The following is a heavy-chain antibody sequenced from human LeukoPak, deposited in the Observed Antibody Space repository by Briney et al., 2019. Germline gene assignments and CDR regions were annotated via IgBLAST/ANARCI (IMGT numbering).Heavy chain of an antibody. CDR3: ARGAVSRDCSGGSCYHFDI. J-gene: IGHJ3*02. D-gene: IGHD2-15*01. V-gene: IGHV1-8*01. CDR1: GYSFTSD. CDR2: MNPESGNT. Sequence: ASVKVSCKASGYSFTSDINWVRQATGQGLEWMGWMNPESGNTGYAQKFQGRVSMTRDTSISTAYMELSSLRSEDTAVYYCARGAVSRDCSGGSCYHFDIWGQGIMVTVS.